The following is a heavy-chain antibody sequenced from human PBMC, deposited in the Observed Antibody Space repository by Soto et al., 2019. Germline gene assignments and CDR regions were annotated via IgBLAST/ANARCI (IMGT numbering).Heavy chain of an antibody. J-gene: IGHJ4*02. CDR1: GYTFTSYD. CDR3: ARGSYYYDFWSGPYPFDY. V-gene: IGHV1-8*01. D-gene: IGHD3-3*01. CDR2: MNPNSGNT. Sequence: ASVKVSCKASGYTFTSYDINWVRQATGQGLEWMRWMNPNSGNTGYAQKFQGRVTMTRNTSISTAYMALSSLRSEDTAVYYCARGSYYYDFWSGPYPFDYWGQGTLVTVSS.